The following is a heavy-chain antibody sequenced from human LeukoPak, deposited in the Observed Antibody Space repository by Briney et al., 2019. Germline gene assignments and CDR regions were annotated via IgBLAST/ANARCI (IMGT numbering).Heavy chain of an antibody. V-gene: IGHV3-20*04. CDR3: ARVVSDYDSSGYYYFRE. Sequence: PGGSLRLSCAASGFTFSNYGIHWVRQAPGKGLEWVSGINWNGGSTGYADSVKGRFTISRDNANNSLYLQMNSLRVEDTALYYCARVVSDYDSSGYYYFREWGQGALVTVSS. CDR2: INWNGGST. J-gene: IGHJ4*02. D-gene: IGHD3-22*01. CDR1: GFTFSNYG.